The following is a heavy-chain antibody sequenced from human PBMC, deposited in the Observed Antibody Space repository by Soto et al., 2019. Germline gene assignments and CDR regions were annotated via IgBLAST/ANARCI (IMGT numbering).Heavy chain of an antibody. CDR1: GGSISTGDYY. CDR2: IYYSGST. V-gene: IGHV4-30-4*01. J-gene: IGHJ4*02. Sequence: SETLSLTCTVSGGSISTGDYYWSWIRQPPGKGLEWIGYIYYSGSTYYNPSLKSRVTISVDTSKNQFSLKLSSVTAADTAVYYCARGRTLAAGGYEIFDYWGQGTLVTVSS. D-gene: IGHD6-13*01. CDR3: ARGRTLAAGGYEIFDY.